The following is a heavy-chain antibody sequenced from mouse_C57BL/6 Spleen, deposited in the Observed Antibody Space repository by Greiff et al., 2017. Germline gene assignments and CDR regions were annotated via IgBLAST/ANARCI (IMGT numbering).Heavy chain of an antibody. CDR1: GYTFTDYN. D-gene: IGHD3-2*02. V-gene: IGHV1-22*01. CDR2: INPNHGGT. Sequence: VQLQQSGPELVKPGASVKMSCKASGYTFTDYNMPWVQQSHGKSLEWFGYINPNHGGTSYNQKFKGKATLTVKKSSSTAYMELRSLTSEDSAVYYCARHPDSSGYDYFDYWGQGTTLTVSS. CDR3: ARHPDSSGYDYFDY. J-gene: IGHJ2*01.